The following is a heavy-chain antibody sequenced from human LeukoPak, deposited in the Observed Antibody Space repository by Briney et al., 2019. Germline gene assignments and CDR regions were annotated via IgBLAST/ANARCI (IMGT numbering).Heavy chain of an antibody. D-gene: IGHD2-8*01. CDR1: GFTFSSYA. Sequence: PGGSLRLSCAASGFTFSSYAMHWVRQAPRKGLEGVAVVSYDGSNKYYADSVKGRFTISRDNSKNTLYLQMNCLRAEDTAVYYCARDHQPYCTNGVCFTPAGRVWGQGTLVTVSS. J-gene: IGHJ4*02. V-gene: IGHV3-30-3*01. CDR2: VSYDGSNK. CDR3: ARDHQPYCTNGVCFTPAGRV.